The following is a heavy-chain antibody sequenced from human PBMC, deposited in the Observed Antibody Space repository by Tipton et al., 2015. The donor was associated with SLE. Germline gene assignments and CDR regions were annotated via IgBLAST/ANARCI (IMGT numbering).Heavy chain of an antibody. CDR2: IYYSGST. D-gene: IGHD3-22*01. Sequence: TLSLTCTVSGGSISSGGYYWSWIRQHPGKGLEWIGSIYYSGSTYYNPSLKSRATISVDTSKKKFSLKLNSVTAADTAVYYCARDDTDGESSGIPGDYWGQGTLVTVSS. V-gene: IGHV4-39*07. J-gene: IGHJ4*02. CDR1: GGSISSGGYY. CDR3: ARDDTDGESSGIPGDY.